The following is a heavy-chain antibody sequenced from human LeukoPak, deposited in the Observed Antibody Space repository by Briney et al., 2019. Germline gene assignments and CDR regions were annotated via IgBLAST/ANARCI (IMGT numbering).Heavy chain of an antibody. CDR1: VFTFEVYT. CDR3: TRDIEPLGSGHYEFGY. D-gene: IGHD3-10*01. CDR2: FSWDGGTT. J-gene: IGHJ3*01. Sequence: PGRSLRLSCASSVFTFEVYTMLWVPETPGKGREGVSLFSWDGGTTHYDDSVKGRFNVTRDNSKNYLHLQLNSLTIEDTAPYYCTRDIEPLGSGHYEFGYWGQGKMVTVSS. V-gene: IGHV3-43*01.